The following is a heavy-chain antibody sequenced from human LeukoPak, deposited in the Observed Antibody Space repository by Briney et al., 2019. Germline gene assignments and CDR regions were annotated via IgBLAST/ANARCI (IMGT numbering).Heavy chain of an antibody. D-gene: IGHD3-16*01. CDR2: IRHDGSNK. Sequence: GGSLRLSCAASGFTFSSYGMHWVRQAPGKGLEWVAFIRHDGSNKYYADSVKGRFTISRDNSKNTLYLQMNSLRAEDTAVYYCAKDDNYIRFLSWGQGTLVTVSS. CDR1: GFTFSSYG. V-gene: IGHV3-30*02. J-gene: IGHJ5*02. CDR3: AKDDNYIRFLS.